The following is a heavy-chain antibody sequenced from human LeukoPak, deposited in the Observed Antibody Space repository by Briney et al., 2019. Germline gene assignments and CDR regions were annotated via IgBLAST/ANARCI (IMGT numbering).Heavy chain of an antibody. J-gene: IGHJ4*02. Sequence: GESLKISCKGSGYSFTSYWIGWVRQMPGKGLEWMGIIYPGDSDTRYSPSFQGQVTISADKSISTAYLQWSSLKASDTAMYYCARHEYGNTVTTSTAGFDYWGQGTLVTVSS. V-gene: IGHV5-51*01. CDR3: ARHEYGNTVTTSTAGFDY. D-gene: IGHD4-17*01. CDR2: IYPGDSDT. CDR1: GYSFTSYW.